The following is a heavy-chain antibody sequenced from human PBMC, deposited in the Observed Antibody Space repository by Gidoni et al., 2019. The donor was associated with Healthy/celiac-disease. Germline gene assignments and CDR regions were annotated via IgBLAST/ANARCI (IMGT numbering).Heavy chain of an antibody. V-gene: IGHV3-30*18. J-gene: IGHJ6*02. CDR1: GFTFSSYG. CDR2: ISYDGSNK. CDR3: AKGGGMDV. D-gene: IGHD3-16*01. Sequence: QVQLVESGGVVVQPGRSLRLSCAASGFTFSSYGMHWVRQAPGKGLEWVAVISYDGSNKYYAEAVKGRFTISRDNSKNTLYLKMNSRRAEDTAVYYCAKGGGMDVWGQGTTVTVSS.